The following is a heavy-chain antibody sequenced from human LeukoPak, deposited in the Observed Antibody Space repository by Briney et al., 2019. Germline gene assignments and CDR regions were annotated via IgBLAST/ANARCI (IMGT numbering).Heavy chain of an antibody. D-gene: IGHD3-9*01. CDR3: ARLFRYFDWLSLGY. V-gene: IGHV1-3*01. CDR2: INAGNGNT. J-gene: IGHJ4*02. CDR1: GYTFTSYA. Sequence: ASVKVSRKASGYTFTSYAMHWVRQAPGQRLEWMGWINAGNGNTKYSQKFQGRVTITRDTPASTAYMELSSLRSEDTAVYYCARLFRYFDWLSLGYWGQGTLVTVSS.